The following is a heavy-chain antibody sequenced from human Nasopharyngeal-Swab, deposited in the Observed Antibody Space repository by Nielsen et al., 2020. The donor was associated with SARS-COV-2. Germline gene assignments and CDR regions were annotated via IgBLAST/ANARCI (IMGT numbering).Heavy chain of an antibody. CDR2: MNPNSGNT. J-gene: IGHJ6*02. V-gene: IGHV1-8*01. D-gene: IGHD2/OR15-2a*01. CDR1: GYTFTSYD. CDR3: ARGFLRSLGGPYYYYGMDV. Sequence: ASVKVSCKASGYTFTSYDINWVRQATGQGLEWMGWMNPNSGNTGYAQKFQGRVTMTRNTSIRTAYMELSSLRSEDTAVYYCARGFLRSLGGPYYYYGMDVWGQGTTVTVSS.